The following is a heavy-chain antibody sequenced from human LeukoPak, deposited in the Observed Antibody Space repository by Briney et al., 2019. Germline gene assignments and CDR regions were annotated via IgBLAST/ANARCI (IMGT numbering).Heavy chain of an antibody. CDR1: GFTFRNHA. Sequence: GGSLILSCAASGFTFRNHAMSWVRQAPGKGLEWVSGITGSGVSTYYADSVKGRFTISRDNSKNTLYLQMNSLRAEDTAVYYCAKDRGYGSGSYIFDYWGQGTLVTVSS. CDR2: ITGSGVST. J-gene: IGHJ4*02. CDR3: AKDRGYGSGSYIFDY. D-gene: IGHD3-10*01. V-gene: IGHV3-23*01.